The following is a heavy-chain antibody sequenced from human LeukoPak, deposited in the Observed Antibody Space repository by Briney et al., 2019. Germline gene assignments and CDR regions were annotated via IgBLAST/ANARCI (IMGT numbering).Heavy chain of an antibody. J-gene: IGHJ4*02. D-gene: IGHD6-13*01. CDR2: IYYSGST. CDR3: ARTPMDSSSWYRFDY. Sequence: SETLSLTCTVSGGSISSYYWSWIRQPPGKGPEWIGYIYYSGSTNYNPSLKSRVTISVDTSKNQFSLKLSSVTAADTAVYYCARTPMDSSSWYRFDYWGQGTLVTVSS. V-gene: IGHV4-59*08. CDR1: GGSISSYY.